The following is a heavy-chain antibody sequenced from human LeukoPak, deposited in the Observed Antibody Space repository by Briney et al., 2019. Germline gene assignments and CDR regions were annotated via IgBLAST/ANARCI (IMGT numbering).Heavy chain of an antibody. CDR2: ISYDGSNK. CDR1: GFTFSSYA. D-gene: IGHD4-17*01. V-gene: IGHV3-30*18. CDR3: AKDPTHDYGDYVFY. J-gene: IGHJ4*02. Sequence: PGGSLRLSCAASGFTFSSYAMSWVRQAPGKGLEWVAVISYDGSNKYYADSVKGRFTISRDNSKNTLYLQMNSLRAEDTAVYYCAKDPTHDYGDYVFYWGQGTLVTVSS.